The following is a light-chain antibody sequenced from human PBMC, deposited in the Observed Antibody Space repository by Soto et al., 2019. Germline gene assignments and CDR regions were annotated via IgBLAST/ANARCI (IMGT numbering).Light chain of an antibody. Sequence: DIQMTQSPSSLSASVGDRVTITCRASQGISSYLAWYQQKPGKAPKVLIYAASILQSGVPSRFSGSGSGTEFTLTISSLQPEDVATYYCQKYNSAPRTFGQGTKVEIK. CDR3: QKYNSAPRT. J-gene: IGKJ1*01. CDR2: AAS. V-gene: IGKV1-27*01. CDR1: QGISSY.